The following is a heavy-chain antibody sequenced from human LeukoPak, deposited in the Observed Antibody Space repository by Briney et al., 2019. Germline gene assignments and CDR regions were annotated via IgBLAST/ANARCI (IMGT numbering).Heavy chain of an antibody. D-gene: IGHD3-3*01. CDR2: FDPEDGET. CDR1: GYTLTELS. V-gene: IGHV1-24*01. Sequence: GASVKVSCTVSGYTLTELSMHWVRQAPGKGLEWMGGFDPEDGETIYAQKFQGKVTMTEDTSTDTAYMELSSLRSGDTAVYYCATGSRAIFGVVITYYGMDVWGQGTTVTVSS. J-gene: IGHJ6*02. CDR3: ATGSRAIFGVVITYYGMDV.